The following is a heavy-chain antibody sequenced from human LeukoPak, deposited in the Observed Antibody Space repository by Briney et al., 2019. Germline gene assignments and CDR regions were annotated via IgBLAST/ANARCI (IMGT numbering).Heavy chain of an antibody. V-gene: IGHV3-21*01. CDR2: ISNTGDHI. J-gene: IGHJ4*02. Sequence: GGSLRLSCVASGFIFSRFSMNCVRQTPGRGLEWVSSISNTGDHIYYADSLQGRFTISRDSTKNSLFLQMDSLRVDDTAIYYCARGAGVGSYVPFDLWGLGTLVAVSS. CDR1: GFIFSRFS. CDR3: ARGAGVGSYVPFDL. D-gene: IGHD3-16*01.